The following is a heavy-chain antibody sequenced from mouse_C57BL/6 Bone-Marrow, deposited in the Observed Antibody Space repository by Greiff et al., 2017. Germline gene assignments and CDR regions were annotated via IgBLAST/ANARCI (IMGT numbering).Heavy chain of an antibody. CDR2: ISSGGSYT. CDR3: ARRGYYYAMDY. J-gene: IGHJ4*01. Sequence: EVQLVESGGDLVKPGGSLKLSCAASGFTFSSYGMSWVRQTPDKRLEWVATISSGGSYTYYPDSGKGRFTISRDNAKNTLYLQMSSLKSEDTAMYYCARRGYYYAMDYWGQGTSVTVSS. CDR1: GFTFSSYG. V-gene: IGHV5-6*01.